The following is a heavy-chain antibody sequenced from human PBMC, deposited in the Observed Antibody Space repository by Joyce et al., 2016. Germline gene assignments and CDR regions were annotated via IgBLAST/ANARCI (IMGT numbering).Heavy chain of an antibody. D-gene: IGHD3-10*01. V-gene: IGHV1-3*01. J-gene: IGHJ4*02. CDR1: GYNFTIYA. Sequence: QVQLVQSAAEVRKPGASVKVSCQASGYNFTIYAMHWLRQAPGQRPEWLGWINPGNGNTKYSQNFQGRVTITRDTSATTVSMELRNLKSEDTAIYVCARGQKGVVRGAIPGHFDSWGQGTLVTVST. CDR3: ARGQKGVVRGAIPGHFDS. CDR2: INPGNGNT.